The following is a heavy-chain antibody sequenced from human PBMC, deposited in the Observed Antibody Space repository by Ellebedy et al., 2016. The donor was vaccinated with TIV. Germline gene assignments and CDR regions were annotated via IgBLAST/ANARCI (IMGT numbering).Heavy chain of an antibody. Sequence: PGGSLRLSCAASGFTFSSYSINWVRQAPGKGLEWVSYISSISSSTYYADSVKGRFTISRDNANNYLYLQMNSLRDEDTAMYFCARDGAAYCGGDCETPFAHWGQGTLVTVSS. J-gene: IGHJ4*02. V-gene: IGHV3-48*02. CDR2: ISSISSST. D-gene: IGHD2-21*02. CDR1: GFTFSSYS. CDR3: ARDGAAYCGGDCETPFAH.